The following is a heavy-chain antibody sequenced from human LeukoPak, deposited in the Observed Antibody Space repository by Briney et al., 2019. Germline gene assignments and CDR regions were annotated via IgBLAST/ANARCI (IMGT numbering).Heavy chain of an antibody. D-gene: IGHD2-2*01. Sequence: SVKVSCKASGGTFSSYGITWVRQAPGQGLEWMGGIIPIFATANYAQKFQGRVTITADESTSTAYMELSSLRSEDTAVYYCATERGYCSSNSCYGAFDIWGQGTTVTVSS. J-gene: IGHJ3*02. CDR2: IIPIFATA. V-gene: IGHV1-69*13. CDR1: GGTFSSYG. CDR3: ATERGYCSSNSCYGAFDI.